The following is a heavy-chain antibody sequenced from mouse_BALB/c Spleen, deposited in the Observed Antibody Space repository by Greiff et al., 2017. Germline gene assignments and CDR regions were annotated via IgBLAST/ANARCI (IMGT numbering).Heavy chain of an antibody. Sequence: QVQLQQSGAELVKPGASVKLSCKASGYTFTEYIIHWVKQRSGQGLEWIGWFYPGSGSIKYNEKFKDKATLTADKSSSTVYMELSRLTSEDSAVYFCARHEEDRYESSYYAMDYWGQGTSVTVSS. CDR1: GYTFTEYI. CDR3: ARHEEDRYESSYYAMDY. J-gene: IGHJ4*01. V-gene: IGHV1-62-2*01. D-gene: IGHD2-14*01. CDR2: FYPGSGSI.